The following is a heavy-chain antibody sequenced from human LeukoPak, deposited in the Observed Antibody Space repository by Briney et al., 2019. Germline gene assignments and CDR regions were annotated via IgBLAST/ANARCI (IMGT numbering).Heavy chain of an antibody. Sequence: ASVKVSCKASGYTSTGYYMHWVRQAPGQGLEWMGRINPNSGGTNYAQEFQGRVTMTRDTSISTAYMELSRLRSDDTAVYYCAREAAGYSSSLDYWGQGTLVTVSS. CDR3: AREAAGYSSSLDY. CDR1: GYTSTGYY. J-gene: IGHJ4*02. D-gene: IGHD6-13*01. CDR2: INPNSGGT. V-gene: IGHV1-2*06.